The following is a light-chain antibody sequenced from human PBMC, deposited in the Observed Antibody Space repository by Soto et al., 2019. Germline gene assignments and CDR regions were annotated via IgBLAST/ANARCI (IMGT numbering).Light chain of an antibody. V-gene: IGLV2-14*03. CDR1: SSDINGYDQ. J-gene: IGLJ1*01. CDR3: SSFIRINTYV. Sequence: QSALTQPASVSGSPGQSITISCTGTSSDINGYDQVSWYQQHPGKATKLTIYDVSNRPSGVSNRFTGSKSGNTASRTISGLQAEDEGDYYCSSFIRINTYVFGTGTKVTVL. CDR2: DVS.